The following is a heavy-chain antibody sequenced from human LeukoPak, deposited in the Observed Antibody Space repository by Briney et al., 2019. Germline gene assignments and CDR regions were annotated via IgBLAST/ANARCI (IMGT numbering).Heavy chain of an antibody. J-gene: IGHJ4*02. CDR3: AKGRQYSFDYLIDY. CDR2: TSSDGSKK. CDR1: GFTFSSLG. D-gene: IGHD3-9*01. Sequence: PGGSLRLSCVASGFTFSSLGMHWVRQAPGKGLEWVAVTSSDGSKKNYADSVKGRLTLSRDNSKDTVYLQVDSLRTEDTAVYYCAKGRQYSFDYLIDYWGQGTLVTVSS. V-gene: IGHV3-30*18.